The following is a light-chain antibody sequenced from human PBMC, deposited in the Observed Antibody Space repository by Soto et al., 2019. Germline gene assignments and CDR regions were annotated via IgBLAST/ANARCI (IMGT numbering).Light chain of an antibody. CDR2: GAS. Sequence: EIVLTQSPGTLSVSPGESATLACRASQSVSSNYLAWYQQKPGQPPRLLIYGASSRATGIPDRFAGSGSGTDFTLTIISLEVEDFAVYYCQQYSRLPRTFGQGTRVDIK. J-gene: IGKJ1*01. CDR3: QQYSRLPRT. CDR1: QSVSSNY. V-gene: IGKV3-20*01.